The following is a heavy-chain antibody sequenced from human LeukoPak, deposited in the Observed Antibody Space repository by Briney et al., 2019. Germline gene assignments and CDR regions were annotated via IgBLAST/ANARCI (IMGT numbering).Heavy chain of an antibody. CDR2: FDPEDGET. CDR3: ATPWGGDDAFDI. J-gene: IGHJ3*02. V-gene: IGHV1-24*01. Sequence: ASVKVSCKVSGYTLTELSMHWVRQAPGKGLEWMGGFDPEDGETIYAQKFQGRVTMTEDTSTDTAYMELSSLRSEVTAVYYCATPWGGDDAFDIWGQGTMVTVSS. D-gene: IGHD3-16*01. CDR1: GYTLTELS.